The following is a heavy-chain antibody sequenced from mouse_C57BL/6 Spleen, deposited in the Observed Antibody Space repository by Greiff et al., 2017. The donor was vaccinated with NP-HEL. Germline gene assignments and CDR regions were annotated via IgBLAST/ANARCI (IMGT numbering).Heavy chain of an antibody. Sequence: DVMLVESGGGLVKPEGSLKLSCAASGFTFSDYGMHWVRQAPEKGLEWVAYISSGSSTIYYADTVKGRFTISRDNAKNTLFLQMTSLRSEDTAMYYCAKYGYDWYFDVWGTGTTVTVSS. CDR1: GFTFSDYG. CDR2: ISSGSSTI. V-gene: IGHV5-17*01. D-gene: IGHD2-2*01. J-gene: IGHJ1*03. CDR3: AKYGYDWYFDV.